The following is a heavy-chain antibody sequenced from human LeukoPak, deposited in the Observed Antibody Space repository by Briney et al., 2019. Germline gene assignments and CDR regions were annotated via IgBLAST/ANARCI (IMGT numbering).Heavy chain of an antibody. Sequence: GGSLRLSCAASGFNFNNFAMSWARHAPGKGPEWLSAMTGPADTTYYAESVKGRFTISRDYSKSMVYLQMNSLRVEDTAIYYCAKGAEIDHWGQGTLVTVSS. CDR1: GFNFNNFA. CDR2: MTGPADTT. CDR3: AKGAEIDH. V-gene: IGHV3-23*01. J-gene: IGHJ4*02.